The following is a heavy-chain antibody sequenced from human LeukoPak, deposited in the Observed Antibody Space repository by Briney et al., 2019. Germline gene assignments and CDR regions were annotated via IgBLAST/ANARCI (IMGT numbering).Heavy chain of an antibody. V-gene: IGHV3-48*03. CDR3: ARDITIFGVVIGLDP. J-gene: IGHJ5*02. D-gene: IGHD3-3*01. CDR1: GFTFSSYE. CDR2: ISRGAITI. Sequence: GGSLRLSCAASGFTFSSYEMNWVRQAPGKGLEWVSSISRGAITIYYADSVKGRFTVHRDNAKNSLYLQMNSLRAEDTAVYYCARDITIFGVVIGLDPWGQGTRVTVSS.